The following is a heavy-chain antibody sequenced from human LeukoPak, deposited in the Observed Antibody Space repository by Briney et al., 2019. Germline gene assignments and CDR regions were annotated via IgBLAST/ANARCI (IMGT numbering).Heavy chain of an antibody. CDR1: GFTFSSYS. CDR2: IGSSSSYI. D-gene: IGHD2-15*01. Sequence: PGGSLRLSCAASGFTFSSYSMNWVRQAPGKGLEWVSSIGSSSSYIYYADSVKGRFTISRDNAKNSLYLQMNSLRAEDTAVYYCARAEDIVVVVAATPGDYWGQGTLVTVSS. J-gene: IGHJ4*02. CDR3: ARAEDIVVVVAATPGDY. V-gene: IGHV3-21*01.